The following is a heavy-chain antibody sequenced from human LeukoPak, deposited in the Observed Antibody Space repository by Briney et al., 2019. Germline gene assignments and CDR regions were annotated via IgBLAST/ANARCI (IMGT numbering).Heavy chain of an antibody. J-gene: IGHJ3*01. CDR2: ISLAXTYI. D-gene: IGHD2-15*01. Sequence: NXLRQSXGKGLEWVASISLAXTYIDYADSVKGRFTISRDNANNSLFLEMTSLRGDDTAVYYCARGFCSGGTCYRITGTFDVWGQGTMVSVSS. CDR3: ARGFCSGGTCYRITGTFDV. V-gene: IGHV3-21*01.